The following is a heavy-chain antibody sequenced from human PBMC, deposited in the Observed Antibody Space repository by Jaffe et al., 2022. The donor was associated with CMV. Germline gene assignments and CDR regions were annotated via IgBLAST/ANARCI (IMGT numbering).Heavy chain of an antibody. J-gene: IGHJ6*03. CDR3: ARDVGAAMATGYYYYMDV. D-gene: IGHD5-18*01. V-gene: IGHV6-1*01. CDR2: TYYRSKWYN. CDR1: GDSVSSNSAA. Sequence: QVQLQQSGPGLVKPSQTLSLTCAISGDSVSSNSAAWNWIRQSPSRGLEWLGRTYYRSKWYNDYAVSVKSRITINPDTSKNQFSLQLNSVTPEDTAVYYCARDVGAAMATGYYYYMDVWGKGTTVTVSS.